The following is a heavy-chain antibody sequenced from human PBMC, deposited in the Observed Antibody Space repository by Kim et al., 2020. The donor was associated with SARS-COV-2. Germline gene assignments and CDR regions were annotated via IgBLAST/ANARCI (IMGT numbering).Heavy chain of an antibody. J-gene: IGHJ6*02. CDR1: GFTFSSYA. V-gene: IGHV3-23*01. CDR3: ATSYYDFWSGSYYYYGMDA. Sequence: GGSLRLSCAASGFTFSSYAMSWVRQAPGKGLEWVSAISGSGGRSYYADSVKGRFTISRDNSKNTLYLQMNSLRAEDTAVYYCATSYYDFWSGSYYYYGMDAWGQGTTVTVSS. D-gene: IGHD3-3*01. CDR2: ISGSGGRS.